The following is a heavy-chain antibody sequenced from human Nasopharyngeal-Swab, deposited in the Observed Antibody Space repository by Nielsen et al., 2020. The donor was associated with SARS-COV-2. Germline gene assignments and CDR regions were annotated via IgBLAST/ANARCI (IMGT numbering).Heavy chain of an antibody. Sequence: SVKVSCKASGGTFSSYAVSWVRQAPGQGLEWMGGIIPIFGTANYAQKFQGRVTITADESTSTAYMELSSLRSEDTAVYYCARDSWAAAGPGDYWGQGTLVTVSS. CDR1: GGTFSSYA. CDR2: IIPIFGTA. V-gene: IGHV1-69*13. J-gene: IGHJ4*02. CDR3: ARDSWAAAGPGDY. D-gene: IGHD6-13*01.